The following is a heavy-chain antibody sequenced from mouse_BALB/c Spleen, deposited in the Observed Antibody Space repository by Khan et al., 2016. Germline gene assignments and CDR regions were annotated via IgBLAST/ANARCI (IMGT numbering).Heavy chain of an antibody. CDR2: IRNKANGYTT. CDR3: ARVYGSRADAMDY. V-gene: IGHV7-3*02. Sequence: EVELVESGGGLVQPGGSLRLSCATSGFTFTDYYMSWVRQPPGKALEWLGFIRNKANGYTTEYSAYVKGRFTISRDNSQSILYLQMNTLRAEDSATYYCARVYGSRADAMDYWGQGTSVTVSS. CDR1: GFTFTDYY. J-gene: IGHJ4*01. D-gene: IGHD1-1*01.